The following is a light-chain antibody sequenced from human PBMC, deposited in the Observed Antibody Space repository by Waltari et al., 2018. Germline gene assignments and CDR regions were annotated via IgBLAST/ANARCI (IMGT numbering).Light chain of an antibody. J-gene: IGLJ3*02. V-gene: IGLV2-23*02. Sequence: QSALTQPASVSGSPGQSISIPCIGSRSDIWTFTLFSWYLQSPGTPPKLLIYDVSQRPSGVSNRFSGSKSGNTASLTISGLQAEDEAIYYCCSYAGSRTWVFGGGAKLTVL. CDR1: RSDIWTFTL. CDR2: DVS. CDR3: CSYAGSRTWV.